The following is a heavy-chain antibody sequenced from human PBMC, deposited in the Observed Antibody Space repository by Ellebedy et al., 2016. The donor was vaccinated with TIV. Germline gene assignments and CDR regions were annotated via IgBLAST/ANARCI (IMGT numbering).Heavy chain of an antibody. V-gene: IGHV3-30*03. Sequence: GGSLRLXXAASGFTFSSYGMHWVRQAPGKGLEWVAVISYDGSNKYYADSVKGRFTISRDNSKNTLYLQMNSLRAEDTAVYYCAREAPRGIAVAGTYYYGMDVWGQGTTVTVSS. D-gene: IGHD6-19*01. CDR3: AREAPRGIAVAGTYYYGMDV. J-gene: IGHJ6*02. CDR2: ISYDGSNK. CDR1: GFTFSSYG.